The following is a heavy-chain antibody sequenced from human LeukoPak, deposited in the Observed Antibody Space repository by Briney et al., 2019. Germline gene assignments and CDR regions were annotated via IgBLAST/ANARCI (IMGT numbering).Heavy chain of an antibody. D-gene: IGHD3-10*01. CDR3: ASGIDYGSGSYLERYFDY. Sequence: GGSLRLSCAASGFTFSSYEVNWVRQAPGKGLEWVSYISSSGSTIYYADSVKGRFTISRDNAKNSLYLQMNSLRAEDTAVYYCASGIDYGSGSYLERYFDYWGQGTLVTVSS. CDR2: ISSSGSTI. V-gene: IGHV3-48*03. J-gene: IGHJ4*02. CDR1: GFTFSSYE.